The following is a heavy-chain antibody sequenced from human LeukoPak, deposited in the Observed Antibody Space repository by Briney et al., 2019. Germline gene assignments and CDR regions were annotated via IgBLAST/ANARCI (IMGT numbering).Heavy chain of an antibody. J-gene: IGHJ6*03. Sequence: SETLSLTCTVSGGSISSYYWSWIRQPPGKGLEWIGYIYYSGSTNYNPSLKSRVTISVDTSKNQFPLKLSSVTAADTAVYYCARQSYGSGGPYYMDVWGKGTTVTVSS. D-gene: IGHD3-10*01. CDR3: ARQSYGSGGPYYMDV. V-gene: IGHV4-59*08. CDR2: IYYSGST. CDR1: GGSISSYY.